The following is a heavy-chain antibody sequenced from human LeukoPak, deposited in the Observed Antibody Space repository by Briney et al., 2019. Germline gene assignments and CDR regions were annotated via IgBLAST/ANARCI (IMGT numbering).Heavy chain of an antibody. CDR3: ARDHSYDSSGSYYFDY. Sequence: SETLSLTCTVSGDSISSSSYYWGWIRQPPGKGLEWIGSIYYSGSTYYNPSLKSRVTISVDTSKNQFSLKLSSVTAADTAVYYCARDHSYDSSGSYYFDYWGQGTLVTVSS. CDR1: GDSISSSSYY. J-gene: IGHJ4*02. D-gene: IGHD3-22*01. V-gene: IGHV4-39*07. CDR2: IYYSGST.